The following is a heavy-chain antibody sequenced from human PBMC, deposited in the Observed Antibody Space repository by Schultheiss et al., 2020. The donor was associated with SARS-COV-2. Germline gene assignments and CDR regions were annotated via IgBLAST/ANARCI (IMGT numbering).Heavy chain of an antibody. CDR3: ARISQGSWFSWFDP. Sequence: SQTLSLTCTVSGGSISSGGYYWSWIRQHPGKGLEWIGYIYYSGSTYYNPSLKSRVTISVDTSKNQFSLKLSSVTAADTAVYYCARISQGSWFSWFDPWGQGTLVTVSS. D-gene: IGHD6-13*01. CDR2: IYYSGST. CDR1: GGSISSGGYY. V-gene: IGHV4-31*03. J-gene: IGHJ5*02.